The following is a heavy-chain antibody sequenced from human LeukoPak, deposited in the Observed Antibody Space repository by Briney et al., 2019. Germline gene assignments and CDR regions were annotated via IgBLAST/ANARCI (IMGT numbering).Heavy chain of an antibody. J-gene: IGHJ4*02. V-gene: IGHV3-23*01. Sequence: PGGSLRLSCTASGFTFSSYAMSWVRQAPGKGLEWVLGISGSGGSTYYADSVKGRFTISRDNSKNTLYLQMNSLRAEDTAVYYCAKVRDLPSYYFDYWGQGTLVTVSS. CDR3: AKVRDLPSYYFDY. CDR1: GFTFSSYA. CDR2: ISGSGGST.